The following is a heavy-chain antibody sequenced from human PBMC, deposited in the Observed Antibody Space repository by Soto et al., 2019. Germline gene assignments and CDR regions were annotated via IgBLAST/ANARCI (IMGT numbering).Heavy chain of an antibody. Sequence: SGPTLVNPTQTLTLTCTLSGFSLITSGMCVSWIRQPPGKALEWLARIDWDDDKYYSTSLKTRLTISKDTSKNQVVLTMTNMDPVDTATYYCARILARSPSYCYYMDVWGKGTTVTVS. V-gene: IGHV2-70*11. CDR2: IDWDDDK. CDR1: GFSLITSGMC. D-gene: IGHD3-10*01. CDR3: ARILARSPSYCYYMDV. J-gene: IGHJ6*03.